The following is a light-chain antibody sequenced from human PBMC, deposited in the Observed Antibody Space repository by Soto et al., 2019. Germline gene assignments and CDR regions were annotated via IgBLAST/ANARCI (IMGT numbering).Light chain of an antibody. V-gene: IGKV3-11*01. CDR2: DAS. Sequence: IVFTHSPSTLSFSPGERATLSCRASQSFSSYLAWYQQKPGQAPRLLIYDASNRATGIPARFSGSGSGKELTLTISSIEPEDFEVYYCQKRRKWNRNFGGGKKVDIK. CDR3: QKRRKWNRN. J-gene: IGKJ4*01. CDR1: QSFSSY.